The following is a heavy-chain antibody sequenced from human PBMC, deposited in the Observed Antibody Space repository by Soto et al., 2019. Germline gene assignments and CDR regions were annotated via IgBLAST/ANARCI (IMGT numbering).Heavy chain of an antibody. V-gene: IGHV4-30-4*01. CDR1: GGSISSGDYY. Sequence: QVQLQESGPGLVKPSQTLSLTCTVSGGSISSGDYYWSWIRQPPGKGLEWIGYIYYSGSTYYNPSLKSRVTISVDTSKNQFSLKLSSVTAADTAVYYCARGGAITMIVVDTNDAFDIWGQGTMVTVSS. CDR3: ARGGAITMIVVDTNDAFDI. D-gene: IGHD3-22*01. J-gene: IGHJ3*02. CDR2: IYYSGST.